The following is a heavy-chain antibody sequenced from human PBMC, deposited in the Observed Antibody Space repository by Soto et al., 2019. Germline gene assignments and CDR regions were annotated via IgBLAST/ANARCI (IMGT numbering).Heavy chain of an antibody. D-gene: IGHD3-10*01. CDR2: VYSGGTT. CDR3: ARGRSASSDFDS. Sequence: EVQLVESGGGLVQPGGSLRLSCAASGFTVSTYYMNWVRQAPGEGLEWVSVVYSGGTTYYADSGRGRFTISRDNSKRTLFLQMKSLRAEATAVFYCARGRSASSDFDSWGQGTLVTVSS. V-gene: IGHV3-66*01. J-gene: IGHJ4*02. CDR1: GFTVSTYY.